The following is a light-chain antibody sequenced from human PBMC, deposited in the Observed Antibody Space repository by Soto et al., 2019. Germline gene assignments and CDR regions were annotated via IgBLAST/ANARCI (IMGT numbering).Light chain of an antibody. CDR1: APKNWNNY. J-gene: IGLJ1*01. Sequence: SVVTPPPPVSAGPGQNVTISCSGSAPKNWNNYVSWYQQLPGTAPKLLIYDNDQRPSGIPDRFSASKSGTSATLGITGLQTGDEADYYCETWDTSLTSGVIVFGTGTKVTVL. CDR2: DND. V-gene: IGLV1-51*01. CDR3: ETWDTSLTSGVIV.